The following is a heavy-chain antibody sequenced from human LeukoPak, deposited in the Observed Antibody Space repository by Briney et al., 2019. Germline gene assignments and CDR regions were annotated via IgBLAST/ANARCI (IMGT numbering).Heavy chain of an antibody. D-gene: IGHD1-7*01. CDR1: GFTFNTYE. CDR3: ARGGWNYVFNY. V-gene: IGHV3-48*03. Sequence: GGSLRLSCAASGFTFNTYEMNWVRQAPGKGLEWVSYISSSGSTIYYADYVKGRFTTSRDNAKNSLYLQMNSLRAEDTAVYYCARGGWNYVFNYWGQGTLVTVSS. J-gene: IGHJ4*02. CDR2: ISSSGSTI.